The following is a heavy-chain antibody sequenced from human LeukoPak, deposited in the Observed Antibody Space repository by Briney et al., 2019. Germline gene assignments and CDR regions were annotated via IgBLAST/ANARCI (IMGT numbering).Heavy chain of an antibody. CDR1: GGSISSSLYY. V-gene: IGHV4-39*01. Sequence: PSETLSLTCTVSGGSISSSLYYWGWIRQPPGKGLEWIGTIYYRGSTYYKPSLKSRVTISVDTSKNQFSLKLRSVTATDTAVYYCAKSLYNCKSGTYFRPFDSWGQGTLVTVSS. CDR3: AKSLYNCKSGTYFRPFDS. CDR2: IYYRGST. D-gene: IGHD3-10*01. J-gene: IGHJ4*02.